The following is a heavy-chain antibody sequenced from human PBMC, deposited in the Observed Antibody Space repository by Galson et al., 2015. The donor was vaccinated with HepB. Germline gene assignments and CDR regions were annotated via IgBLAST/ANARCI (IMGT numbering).Heavy chain of an antibody. Sequence: SLRLSCAASGFAFSGSAMHWVRQASGKGLEWLGRIRSKADSYATAYAASLKGRFTISRDDSKNTAYLQMNSLKTEDTAVYYCTRHGGYSGSSPDAFDIWGQGTMVTVSS. D-gene: IGHD1-26*01. CDR3: TRHGGYSGSSPDAFDI. CDR1: GFAFSGSA. V-gene: IGHV3-73*01. CDR2: IRSKADSYAT. J-gene: IGHJ3*02.